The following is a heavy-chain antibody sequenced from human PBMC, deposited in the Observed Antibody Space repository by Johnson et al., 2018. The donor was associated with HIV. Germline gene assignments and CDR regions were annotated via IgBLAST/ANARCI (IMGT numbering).Heavy chain of an antibody. CDR3: ARDRTGGAFDI. CDR1: GFTFSSYW. Sequence: QLVESGGGLVQPGGSLRLSCAASGFTFSSYWMSWVRQAPGKGLEWVANIKQDGSEKYYVDSVKGRFTISRDNAKNSLYLQMNSLRAEDTALYYCARDRTGGAFDIWGQGTMVTVSS. CDR2: IKQDGSEK. D-gene: IGHD1-26*01. J-gene: IGHJ3*02. V-gene: IGHV3-7*03.